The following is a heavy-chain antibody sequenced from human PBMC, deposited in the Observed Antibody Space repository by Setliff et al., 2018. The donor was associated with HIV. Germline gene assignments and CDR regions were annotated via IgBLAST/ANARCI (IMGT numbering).Heavy chain of an antibody. J-gene: IGHJ6*03. Sequence: PSETLSLTCTVSGGSISSGNWWSWVRQPPGKGLEWIGEIYHNGATNYSPSLKSRVTISVDKSTNQFSLKLSTATAADTAVYYCARGEQDIVLMVYARGYYYMDVWGKGTTVTVSS. D-gene: IGHD2-8*01. CDR2: IYHNGAT. CDR3: ARGEQDIVLMVYARGYYYMDV. V-gene: IGHV4-4*02. CDR1: GGSISSGNW.